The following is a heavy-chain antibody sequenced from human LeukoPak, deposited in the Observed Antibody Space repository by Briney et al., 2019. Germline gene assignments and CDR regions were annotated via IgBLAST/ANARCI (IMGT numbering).Heavy chain of an antibody. D-gene: IGHD4-17*01. CDR1: GFTFSSYA. V-gene: IGHV3-23*01. J-gene: IGHJ4*02. CDR2: LSGSGDST. CDR3: AKSSWSVTPGYFDY. Sequence: PGGSLRLSCAASGFTFSSYAMSWVRQSPGKGLEWASTLSGSGDSTYYADSVKGRFTISRDNSKNTLYLQMNSLRAEDSAIYYCAKSSWSVTPGYFDYWGQGTLVTVSS.